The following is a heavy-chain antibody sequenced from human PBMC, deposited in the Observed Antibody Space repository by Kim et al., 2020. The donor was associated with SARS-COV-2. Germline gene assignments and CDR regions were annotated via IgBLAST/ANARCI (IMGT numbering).Heavy chain of an antibody. CDR3: ARTPYSSSEGYYFDY. Sequence: PSLKSRVTISVDTSKNQFSLKLSSVTAADTAVYYCARTPYSSSEGYYFDYWGQGTLVTVSS. D-gene: IGHD6-13*01. V-gene: IGHV4-59*01. J-gene: IGHJ4*02.